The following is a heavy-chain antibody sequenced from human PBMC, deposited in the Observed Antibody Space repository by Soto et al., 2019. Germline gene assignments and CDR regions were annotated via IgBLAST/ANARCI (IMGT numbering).Heavy chain of an antibody. CDR2: IYRGGST. CDR3: ARPADSTNDDDYYYMDV. CDR1: GFTASSNY. D-gene: IGHD1-1*01. Sequence: PGGSVRLSSAAAGFTASSNYMSWVRQAPGKGLEWVSAIYRGGSTYYADSVKGRSTISRHNSKNTLYLRRNRLRAEDTAVYYWARPADSTNDDDYYYMDVWGKGTTVTVS. J-gene: IGHJ6*03. V-gene: IGHV3-53*04.